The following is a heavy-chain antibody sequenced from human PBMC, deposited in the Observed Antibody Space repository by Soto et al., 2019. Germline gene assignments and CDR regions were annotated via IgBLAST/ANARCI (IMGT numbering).Heavy chain of an antibody. V-gene: IGHV1-18*01. CDR2: ISPYNGDT. J-gene: IGHJ4*02. CDR3: ARYCSSTSCDHYFDY. Sequence: WASVKVSCKASGYSFTNYDISWVRQAPGQGLERMGWISPYNGDTNYAQKLQGRVTMTTDTSTSTAYMELRSLRSDDTAVYYCARYCSSTSCDHYFDYWGQRTLVTVSS. D-gene: IGHD2-2*01. CDR1: GYSFTNYD.